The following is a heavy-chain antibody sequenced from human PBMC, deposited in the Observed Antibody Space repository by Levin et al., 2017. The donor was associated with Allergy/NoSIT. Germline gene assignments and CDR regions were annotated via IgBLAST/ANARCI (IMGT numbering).Heavy chain of an antibody. V-gene: IGHV3-23*01. CDR3: AKDAIRGSDQPYYFDY. D-gene: IGHD6-19*01. Sequence: ASVKVSCAASGFTFNNYAMSWVRQAPGKGLEWVSAIINSGVGTNYADSVKGRFTISRDNSKNTMYLQMNSLRAEDTAVYFCAKDAIRGSDQPYYFDYWGQGTLVTASS. J-gene: IGHJ4*02. CDR2: IINSGVGT. CDR1: GFTFNNYA.